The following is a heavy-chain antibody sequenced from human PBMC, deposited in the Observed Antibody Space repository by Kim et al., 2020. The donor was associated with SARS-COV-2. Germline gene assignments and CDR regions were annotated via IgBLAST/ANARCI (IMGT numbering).Heavy chain of an antibody. D-gene: IGHD2-21*02. J-gene: IGHJ5*02. V-gene: IGHV3-23*01. Sequence: GGSLRLSCAASGFTFSSYAMSWVRQAPGKGLEWVAAISGSCGSTYYADSVKGRFTISRDNSKNTMYLQMNSLRAEDTAVYYCAKGLSDIGVVTAIHQGGWFDPWGQGTLVTVSS. CDR1: GFTFSSYA. CDR3: AKGLSDIGVVTAIHQGGWFDP. CDR2: ISGSCGST.